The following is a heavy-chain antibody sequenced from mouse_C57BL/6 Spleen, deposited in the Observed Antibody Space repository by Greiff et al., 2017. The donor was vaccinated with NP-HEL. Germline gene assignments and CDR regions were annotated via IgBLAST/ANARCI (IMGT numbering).Heavy chain of an antibody. CDR1: GYTFTSYW. Sequence: QVQLQQPGAELVMPGASVKLSCKASGYTFTSYWMHWVKQRHGQGLEWIGEIDPSDSYTNYNQKFKGKSTLTVDKSSSTAYMQLSSLTSEDSAVYYCARGSPFAYWGQGTLVTVSA. CDR2: IDPSDSYT. CDR3: ARGSPFAY. J-gene: IGHJ3*01. V-gene: IGHV1-69*01.